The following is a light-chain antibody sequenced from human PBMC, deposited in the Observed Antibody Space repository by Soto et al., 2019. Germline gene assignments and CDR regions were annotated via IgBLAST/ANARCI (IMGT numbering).Light chain of an antibody. CDR1: SSDVGGDNS. Sequence: QSALTQPPSASGSPGQSVTISCTGTSSDVGGDNSVSWYQQHPGKAPKFMIYEVSKRPSGVPDRFSGSKSGNTASLTVSGLQAEDEADYYCSSYAGNNNLVFGGGTKLTVL. V-gene: IGLV2-8*01. J-gene: IGLJ2*01. CDR3: SSYAGNNNLV. CDR2: EVS.